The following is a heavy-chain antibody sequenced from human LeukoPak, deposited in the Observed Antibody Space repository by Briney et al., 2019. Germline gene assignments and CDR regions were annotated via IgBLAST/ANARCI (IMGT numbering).Heavy chain of an antibody. D-gene: IGHD6-19*01. J-gene: IGHJ5*02. Sequence: GGSLRLSCAASGFTFSRYGMHWVRQAPGKGLEWVAVIWNDGSNKYYADSGKGRFTISRDNYQRMLYLQMASLRDEDTALYYCARDYIAVAVADHPAGNWFDPRGQGALVTVSS. CDR2: IWNDGSNK. CDR3: ARDYIAVAVADHPAGNWFDP. V-gene: IGHV3-33*01. CDR1: GFTFSRYG.